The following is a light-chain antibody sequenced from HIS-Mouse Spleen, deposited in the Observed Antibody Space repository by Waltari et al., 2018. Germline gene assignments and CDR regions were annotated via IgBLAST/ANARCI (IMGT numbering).Light chain of an antibody. J-gene: IGLJ2*01. V-gene: IGLV1-47*01. CDR2: RNK. CDR3: SSYTSSSFNVV. CDR1: SSNIGSNY. Sequence: QSVLTQPPSASGTPGQRVTISCSGSSSNIGSNYVYWYQQLPGTAPKLLIYRNKPRPSGVPDRFSGSKSGTSASLAISGLRSEDEADYYCSSYTSSSFNVVFGGGTKLTVL.